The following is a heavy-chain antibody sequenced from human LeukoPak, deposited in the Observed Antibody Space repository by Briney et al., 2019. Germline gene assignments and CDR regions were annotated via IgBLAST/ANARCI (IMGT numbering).Heavy chain of an antibody. CDR3: ARALDIVVVPARLGFDY. J-gene: IGHJ4*02. Sequence: ASVKVSCKASGGTFSSYAISWVRQAPGQGLEWMGGIIPIFGTANYAQKFQGRVTITADESTSTAYMELSSLRSEDTAVYYCARALDIVVVPARLGFDYWGQGTLVTVSS. CDR2: IIPIFGTA. CDR1: GGTFSSYA. D-gene: IGHD2-2*03. V-gene: IGHV1-69*13.